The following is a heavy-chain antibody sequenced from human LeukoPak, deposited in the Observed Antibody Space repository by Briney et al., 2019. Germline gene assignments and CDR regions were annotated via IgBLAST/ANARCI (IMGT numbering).Heavy chain of an antibody. CDR2: IYYSGST. CDR3: ASQTYYGYVWES. V-gene: IGHV4-30-4*01. CDR1: GGSISSGDYY. D-gene: IGHD3-16*01. Sequence: SETLSLTCTVSGGSISSGDYYWSWIRQPPGKGLEWIGYIYYSGSTYYNPSLKSRVTISVDTSKNQFSLKLSSVTAADTAVYYCASQTYYGYVWESWGQGTLVTVSS. J-gene: IGHJ4*02.